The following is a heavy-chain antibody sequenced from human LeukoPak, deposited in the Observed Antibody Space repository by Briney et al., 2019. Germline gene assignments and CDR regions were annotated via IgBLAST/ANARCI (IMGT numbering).Heavy chain of an antibody. Sequence: PSQTLSLTCAVSGGSISSGGYSWSWIRQPPGKGLEWIGYIYHSGSTYYNPSLKSRVTISVDRSKNQFSLKLSSVTAADTAVYYCARGHCGGDCYPTDAFDIWGQGTMATVSS. J-gene: IGHJ3*02. D-gene: IGHD2-21*02. CDR3: ARGHCGGDCYPTDAFDI. CDR1: GGSISSGGYS. CDR2: IYHSGST. V-gene: IGHV4-30-2*01.